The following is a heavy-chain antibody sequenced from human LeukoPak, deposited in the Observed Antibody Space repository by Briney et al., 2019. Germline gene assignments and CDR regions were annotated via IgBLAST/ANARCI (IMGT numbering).Heavy chain of an antibody. Sequence: ASVKVPCKASGYTFTSYGISWVRQAPGQGLEWMGWISAYNGNTNYAQKLQGRVTMTTDTSTSTAYMELRSLRSDDTAVYYCARVLRSVYRSGHGDYWGQGTLVTVSS. CDR3: ARVLRSVYRSGHGDY. CDR1: GYTFTSYG. CDR2: ISAYNGNT. D-gene: IGHD6-19*01. V-gene: IGHV1-18*01. J-gene: IGHJ4*02.